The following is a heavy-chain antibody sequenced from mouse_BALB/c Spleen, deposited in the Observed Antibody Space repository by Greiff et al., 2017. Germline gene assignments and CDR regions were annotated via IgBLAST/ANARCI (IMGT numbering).Heavy chain of an antibody. CDR2: INHSTGSN. CDR1: GYTFTSYW. D-gene: IGHD2-2*01. J-gene: IGHJ3*01. Sequence: VQLQQSGPELATPAPSLTISCTVSGYTFTSYWLHWVQQRPGKGLEWMGYINHSTGSNEYNQKFKDKATLTADRSSSTDYMQLSSMTSEDSAVYYCARDYGNDYAWFAYWGQGTLVTVSA. V-gene: IGHV1-4*01. CDR3: ARDYGNDYAWFAY.